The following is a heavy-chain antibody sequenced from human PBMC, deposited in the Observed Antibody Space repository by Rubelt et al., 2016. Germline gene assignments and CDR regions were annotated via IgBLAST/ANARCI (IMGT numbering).Heavy chain of an antibody. Sequence: QVQLVESGGGVVQPGGSLRLSCAASGFTFSSYGMHWVRQAPGKGLEWVAFIRYDGYNKYYADSVKGRFTISRDNSKNTLYVQMNSLRAEDTAVYYCAKNGIAVAGIGEYYFDYWGQGTLVTVSS. CDR1: GFTFSSYG. V-gene: IGHV3-30*02. J-gene: IGHJ4*02. D-gene: IGHD6-19*01. CDR3: AKNGIAVAGIGEYYFDY. CDR2: IRYDGYNK.